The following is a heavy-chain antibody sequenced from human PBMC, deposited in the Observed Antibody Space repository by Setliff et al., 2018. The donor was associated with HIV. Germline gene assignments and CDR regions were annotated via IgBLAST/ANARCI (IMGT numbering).Heavy chain of an antibody. V-gene: IGHV3-30*02. D-gene: IGHD5-18*01. Sequence: SLKISCVASGFTFSSYDMHWVRQAPGKGLEWVTFIRYDGSNKYYADSVKGRFTISRDNSKNTLYLQMNSLRAEDTAVYYCAKGGQLWFSYFDYWGQGTLVTVSS. CDR3: AKGGQLWFSYFDY. CDR2: IRYDGSNK. J-gene: IGHJ4*02. CDR1: GFTFSSYD.